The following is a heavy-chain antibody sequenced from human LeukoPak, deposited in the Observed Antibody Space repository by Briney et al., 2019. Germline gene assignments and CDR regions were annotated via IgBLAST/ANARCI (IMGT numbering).Heavy chain of an antibody. V-gene: IGHV3-53*05. CDR2: IYSGGST. CDR1: GFTVSSNY. Sequence: PGGSLRLSCAASGFTVSSNYMSWVRQAPGKGLEWVSVIYSGGSTYYADSVKGRFTISRDNSKNTLYLQMNSLRAEDTAVYYCARGGAYYYYGMDVWGQGITVTVSS. J-gene: IGHJ6*02. D-gene: IGHD1-26*01. CDR3: ARGGAYYYYGMDV.